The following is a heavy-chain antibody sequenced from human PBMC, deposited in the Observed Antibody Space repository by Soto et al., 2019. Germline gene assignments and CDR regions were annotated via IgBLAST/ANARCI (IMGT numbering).Heavy chain of an antibody. CDR3: TTDSYSTMIVVRFDY. CDR1: GFTFSDYS. V-gene: IGHV3-48*01. D-gene: IGHD3-22*01. Sequence: GGSLRLSCAASGFTFSDYSMNWVRQAPGRGLEWVSYISSSSFTIHYADSVEGRFAISRDNAKNSLYLQMNSLKTEDTGIYYCTTDSYSTMIVVRFDYWGHGTLVTVSS. J-gene: IGHJ4*01. CDR2: ISSSSFTI.